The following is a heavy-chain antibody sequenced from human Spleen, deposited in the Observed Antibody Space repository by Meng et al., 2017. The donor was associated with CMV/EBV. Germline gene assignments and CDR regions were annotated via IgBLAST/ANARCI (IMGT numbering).Heavy chain of an antibody. Sequence: YAVTSNYMYWVRQGPGEGLGWMGIINPSGGDTTYLRRFQGRVTMAKDTSASTFYMELRSLTSEDTAVYYCAHIYCSSTTCYPYYVDYWGQGTLVTVSS. J-gene: IGHJ4*02. CDR3: AHIYCSSTTCYPYYVDY. V-gene: IGHV1-46*01. CDR2: INPSGGDT. D-gene: IGHD2-2*01. CDR1: YAVTSNY.